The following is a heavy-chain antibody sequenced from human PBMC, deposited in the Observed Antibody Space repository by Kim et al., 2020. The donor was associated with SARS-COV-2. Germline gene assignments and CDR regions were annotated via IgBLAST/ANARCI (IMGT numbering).Heavy chain of an antibody. D-gene: IGHD2-15*01. CDR3: AKEGGSPLVYYYGMDV. J-gene: IGHJ6*02. Sequence: VKGRFTISRYNAKTSLYLQMNSLRAEDTALYYCAKEGGSPLVYYYGMDVWGQGTTVTVSS. V-gene: IGHV3-9*01.